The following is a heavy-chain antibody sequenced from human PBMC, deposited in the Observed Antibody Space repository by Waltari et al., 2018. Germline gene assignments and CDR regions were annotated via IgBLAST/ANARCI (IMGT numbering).Heavy chain of an antibody. Sequence: EVQLVQSGGGLVQPGGSLTVSCEVSGFTFRTYWMHWVRQAPGKGLVWVSRINTDGNSVTYADSGRGRFTVSRDNVKNTLYLQMESLRVEDTAVYYCVRAVGCAEDCYNPYFDNWGRGAGVTVSS. CDR1: GFTFRTYW. V-gene: IGHV3-74*03. D-gene: IGHD2-21*02. CDR2: INTDGNSV. CDR3: VRAVGCAEDCYNPYFDN. J-gene: IGHJ4*02.